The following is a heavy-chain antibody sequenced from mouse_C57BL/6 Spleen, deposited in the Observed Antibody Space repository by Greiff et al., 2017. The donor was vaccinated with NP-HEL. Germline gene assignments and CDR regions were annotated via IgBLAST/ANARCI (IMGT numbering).Heavy chain of an antibody. Sequence: VKLMESGPELVKPGASVKISCKASGYAFSSSWMNWVKQRPGKGLEWIGRIYPGDGDTNYNGKFKGKATLTADKSSSTAYMQLSSLTSEDSAVYLCARSGTGLDYWGQGTTLTVSS. V-gene: IGHV1-82*01. CDR3: ARSGTGLDY. D-gene: IGHD4-1*01. CDR1: GYAFSSSW. J-gene: IGHJ2*01. CDR2: IYPGDGDT.